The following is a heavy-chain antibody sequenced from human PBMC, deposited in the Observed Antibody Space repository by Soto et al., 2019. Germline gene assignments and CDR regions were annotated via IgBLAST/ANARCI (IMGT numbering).Heavy chain of an antibody. CDR3: AREGRYYYDSSGYWRDWFDP. D-gene: IGHD3-22*01. Sequence: SETLSLTCPVSGDSISSYYWSWIRQPPGKGLEWIGYIYYSGSTNYNPSLKSRVTISVDTSKNQFSLKLSSVTAADTAVYYCAREGRYYYDSSGYWRDWFDPWGQGTLVTVSS. CDR2: IYYSGST. CDR1: GDSISSYY. V-gene: IGHV4-59*12. J-gene: IGHJ5*02.